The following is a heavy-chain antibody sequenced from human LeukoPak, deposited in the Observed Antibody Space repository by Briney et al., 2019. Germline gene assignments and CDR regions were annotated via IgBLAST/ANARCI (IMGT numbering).Heavy chain of an antibody. CDR3: ARGDASSGDH. V-gene: IGHV3-7*04. CDR1: GFGFTNFW. J-gene: IGHJ4*02. Sequence: GGSLRLSCAVSGFGFTNFWMSWVRQAPGRGLEWVANIHPEGNEKYHVESVKGRFTISRDNTKNLLFLQMNGLRVEDTAVYYCARGDASSGDHWGQGTLVTVSS. CDR2: IHPEGNEK.